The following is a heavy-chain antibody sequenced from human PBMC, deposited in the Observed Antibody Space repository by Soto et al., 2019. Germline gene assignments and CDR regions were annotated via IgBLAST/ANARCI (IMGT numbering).Heavy chain of an antibody. CDR2: LIPIFGTA. CDR1: GGTFSSYA. CDR3: AREVAGATLNY. D-gene: IGHD1-26*01. Sequence: GASVKVSCKASGGTFSSYAISWVRQAPGQGLEWMGGLIPIFGTANYAQKFQGRVTITADESTGTAYMELSSLRSEDTAVYYCAREVAGATLNYWGQGTLVTVSS. V-gene: IGHV1-69*13. J-gene: IGHJ4*02.